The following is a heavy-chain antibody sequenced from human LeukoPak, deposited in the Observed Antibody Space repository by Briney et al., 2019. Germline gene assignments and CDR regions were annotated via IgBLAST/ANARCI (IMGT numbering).Heavy chain of an antibody. CDR1: ALTFTSYS. V-gene: IGHV3-21*01. Sequence: GGSLRLSCAPSALTFTSYSMNWVRQAPGKGLEWVSSISSSSSYIYYADSVKGRFTISRDNAKDSLYLQMNSLRAEDTAVYYCARGGAVAGFSPPYYFDYWGQGTLVTVSS. CDR3: ARGGAVAGFSPPYYFDY. CDR2: ISSSSSYI. J-gene: IGHJ4*02. D-gene: IGHD6-19*01.